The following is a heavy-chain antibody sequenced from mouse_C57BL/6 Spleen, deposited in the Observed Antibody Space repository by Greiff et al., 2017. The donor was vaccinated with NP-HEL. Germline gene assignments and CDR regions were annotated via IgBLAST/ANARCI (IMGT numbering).Heavy chain of an antibody. CDR3: SRDHPAYYRNYAWFAY. D-gene: IGHD2-10*01. J-gene: IGHJ3*01. V-gene: IGHV5-4*01. CDR2: ISDGGSYT. Sequence: EVQGVESGGGLVKPGGSLKLSCAASGFTFSSYAMSWVRQTPEKRLEWVATISDGGSYTYYPDNVKGRFTISRDNPTNNLYLQMSHLKSEDTAMYYCSRDHPAYYRNYAWFAYWVQGTLVTVSA. CDR1: GFTFSSYA.